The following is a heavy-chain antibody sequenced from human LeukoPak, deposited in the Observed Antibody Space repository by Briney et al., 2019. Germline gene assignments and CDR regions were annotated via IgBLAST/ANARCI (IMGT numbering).Heavy chain of an antibody. V-gene: IGHV3-74*03. CDR2: INSDGSSI. J-gene: IGHJ3*02. CDR1: GFTFSSYW. CDR3: ARVWAIYDFWSLGAFDI. Sequence: GRSLRLSCAASGFTFSSYWMHWVRHAPGKGLVWVSRINSDGSSITYADSVKGRFTISRDNAKNSLYLQMNSLRAEDTAVYYCARVWAIYDFWSLGAFDIWGQGTMVTVSS. D-gene: IGHD3-3*01.